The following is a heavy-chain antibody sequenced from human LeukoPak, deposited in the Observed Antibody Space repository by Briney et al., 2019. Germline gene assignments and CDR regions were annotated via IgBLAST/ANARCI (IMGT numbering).Heavy chain of an antibody. J-gene: IGHJ6*02. CDR3: ARVNYYYYGMDV. CDR1: GFTFSSYW. CDR2: INSDGSST. Sequence: GSLRLSCAASGFTFSSYWMHWVRQAPGKGLVWVSRINSDGSSTSYADSVKGRFTISRDNAKNTLYLQMNSLRAEDTAVYYCARVNYYYYGMDVWGQGTTVTVSS. V-gene: IGHV3-74*01.